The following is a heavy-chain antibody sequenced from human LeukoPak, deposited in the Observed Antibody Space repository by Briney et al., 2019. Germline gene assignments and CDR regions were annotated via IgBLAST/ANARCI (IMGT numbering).Heavy chain of an antibody. J-gene: IGHJ4*02. CDR2: ISGSGGST. CDR1: GFTFSNAW. D-gene: IGHD3-22*01. V-gene: IGHV3-23*01. Sequence: GGSLRLSCAASGFTFSNAWMSWVRQAPGKGLEWVSAISGSGGSTYYADSVKGRFTISRDNSKNTLYLQMNSLRDEDTAVYYCARDNLGSSGYQFDYWGQGTLVTVSS. CDR3: ARDNLGSSGYQFDY.